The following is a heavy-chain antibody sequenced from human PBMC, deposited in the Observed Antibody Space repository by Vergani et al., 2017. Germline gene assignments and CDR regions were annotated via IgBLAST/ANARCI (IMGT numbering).Heavy chain of an antibody. CDR2: VSFRGDT. D-gene: IGHD3-10*01. CDR3: ARSRIYYDAGSPDY. Sequence: QVKLQESGPGLVKPSETLSLTCTVSGASVNSYYWSWIRQPPGKGLEWMGYVSFRGDTLYYRSVKDRMTISLNTSSNQFSLYVTSVTAADTAVYYCARSRIYYDAGSPDYWGQGTLVTVSS. CDR1: GASVNSYY. V-gene: IGHV4-59*02. J-gene: IGHJ4*02.